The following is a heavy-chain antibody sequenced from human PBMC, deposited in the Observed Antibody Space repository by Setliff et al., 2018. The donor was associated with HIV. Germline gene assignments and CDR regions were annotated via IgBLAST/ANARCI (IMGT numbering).Heavy chain of an antibody. J-gene: IGHJ6*02. CDR3: ARDLDPYFAMAV. V-gene: IGHV3-23*01. CDR1: GFTVNSGA. CDR2: VGCWGTCT. Sequence: GGSLRLSCAGSGFTVNSGAMNWVRQAPGKGLEWVSTVGCWGTCTYFADSVKGRFTISADTSKNTLYPQMTRLSAEDTAVYYCARDLDPYFAMAVWGQGTTVTVSS.